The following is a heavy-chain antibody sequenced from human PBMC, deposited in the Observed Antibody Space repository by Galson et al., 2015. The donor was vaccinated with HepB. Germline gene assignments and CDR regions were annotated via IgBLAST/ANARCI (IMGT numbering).Heavy chain of an antibody. CDR1: GDSVSSNSAA. V-gene: IGHV6-1*01. CDR3: AGSIAAAGGGGSGTFHYYYMDV. D-gene: IGHD6-13*01. Sequence: CAISGDSVSSNSAAWNWIRQSPSRGLEWLGRTYYRSTWYNDYAVSVKSRITINPDTSKNQFSLQLNSVTPEDTAVYYCAGSIAAAGGGGSGTFHYYYMDVWGKGTTVTVSS. J-gene: IGHJ6*03. CDR2: TYYRSTWYN.